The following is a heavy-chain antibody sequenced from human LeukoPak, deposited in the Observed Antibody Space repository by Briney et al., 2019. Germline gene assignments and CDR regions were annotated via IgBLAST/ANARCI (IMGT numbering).Heavy chain of an antibody. V-gene: IGHV3-48*02. J-gene: IGHJ2*01. CDR3: ARGGLGDYWYFDL. CDR2: ITSSSSTI. Sequence: GGSLRLSCVASGLTFRRYSMNWVRQAPGKGLEWISFITSSSSTIYYADSVKGRFTISRDNAENSLYLQMSSLRDEDTAVYYCARGGLGDYWYFDLWGRGTLVTVSS. D-gene: IGHD4-17*01. CDR1: GLTFRRYS.